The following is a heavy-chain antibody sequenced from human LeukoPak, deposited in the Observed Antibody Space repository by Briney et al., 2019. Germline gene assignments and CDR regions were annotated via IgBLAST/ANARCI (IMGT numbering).Heavy chain of an antibody. J-gene: IGHJ4*02. Sequence: GGSLRLSCAASGFTFSSYAMHWVRQAPGKGLEWVAVISYDGSNKYYADSVKGRFTISRDNSKNTLYLQMNSLRAEDTAVYYCARVLGKSTAAGPALGFWGQGTLVTVSS. CDR3: ARVLGKSTAAGPALGF. CDR2: ISYDGSNK. CDR1: GFTFSSYA. V-gene: IGHV3-30-3*01. D-gene: IGHD6-25*01.